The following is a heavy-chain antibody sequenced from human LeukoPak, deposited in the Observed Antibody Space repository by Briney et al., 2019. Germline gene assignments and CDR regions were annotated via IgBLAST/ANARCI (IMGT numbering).Heavy chain of an antibody. J-gene: IGHJ4*02. Sequence: GGSLRLSCAASGFSFDDYAMHWVRQAPGKALEWVSGISWNSGNIGYADSVKGRFTISRDNAKNSLYLQMNSLRVEDTAVYYCAGRSGSFDYWGQGTLVTVSS. CDR2: ISWNSGNI. CDR3: AGRSGSFDY. D-gene: IGHD3-10*01. V-gene: IGHV3-9*01. CDR1: GFSFDDYA.